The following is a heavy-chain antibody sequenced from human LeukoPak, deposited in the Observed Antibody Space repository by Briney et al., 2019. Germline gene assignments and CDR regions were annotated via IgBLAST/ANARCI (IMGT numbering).Heavy chain of an antibody. CDR1: GGSFSGYY. V-gene: IGHV4-34*01. CDR3: ASRYSCGPTTGYYFDY. Sequence: SETLSLTCAVYGGSFSGYYWSWIRQPPGKGLEWIGEINHSGSTSYNPSLKSRVTISVDTSKNQFSLKLSSVTAADTAVYYCASRYSCGPTTGYYFDYWGQGTLVTVSS. CDR2: INHSGST. D-gene: IGHD6-19*01. J-gene: IGHJ4*02.